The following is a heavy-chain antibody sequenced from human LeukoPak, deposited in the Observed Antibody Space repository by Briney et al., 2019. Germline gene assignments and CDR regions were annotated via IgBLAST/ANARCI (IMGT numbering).Heavy chain of an antibody. CDR2: IVVASGNT. Sequence: SVKVSCKASGFTFTNSAMQWVRQARGRRLEWIGWIVVASGNTNYAQKFQKRVTFTRDMSTTTAYMELSSLRSEDTAVYYCARHDGYNWNYLGYMDVWGKGTTVTVSS. CDR3: ARHDGYNWNYLGYMDV. V-gene: IGHV1-58*02. J-gene: IGHJ6*03. D-gene: IGHD1-7*01. CDR1: GFTFTNSA.